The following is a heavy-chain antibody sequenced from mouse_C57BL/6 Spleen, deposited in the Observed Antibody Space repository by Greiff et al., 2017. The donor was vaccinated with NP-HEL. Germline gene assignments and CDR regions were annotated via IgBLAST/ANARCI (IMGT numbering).Heavy chain of an antibody. V-gene: IGHV5-17*01. D-gene: IGHD2-5*01. Sequence: EVQLVESGGGLVKPGGSLKLSCAASGFTFSDYGMHWVRQAPEKGLEWVAYISSGCSTIYYADTVKGRFTISRDNAKNTLFLQMTSLRSEDTAMYYCARDSNYVNFDVWGTGTTVTVSS. J-gene: IGHJ1*03. CDR1: GFTFSDYG. CDR2: ISSGCSTI. CDR3: ARDSNYVNFDV.